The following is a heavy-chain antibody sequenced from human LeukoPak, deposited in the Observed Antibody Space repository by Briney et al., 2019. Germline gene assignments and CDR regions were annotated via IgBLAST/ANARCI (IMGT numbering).Heavy chain of an antibody. J-gene: IGHJ5*02. V-gene: IGHV1-2*02. CDR3: ATSGSFDP. Sequence: ASVRVSCKPSGHTFTGYYIHWVRQAPGQGLEWMGRINPNSGGTYYIQKFQGRVTMTRDTSITTAYMELSGLTSDDTAVYYRATSGSFDPWGHGTLVTVSS. CDR2: INPNSGGT. CDR1: GHTFTGYY.